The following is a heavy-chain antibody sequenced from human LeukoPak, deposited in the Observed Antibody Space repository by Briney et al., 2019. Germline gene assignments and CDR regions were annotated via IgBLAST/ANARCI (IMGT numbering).Heavy chain of an antibody. CDR2: IRSDGSNK. Sequence: GGSLRLSCEASGFTFSSYGMHWVRQAPGKGLKWVAFIRSDGSNKYYADSVKGRFTISRDNSKNTLYLQMNSLRAEDTAVYYCGFDYWGQGTLVTVSS. CDR1: GFTFSSYG. V-gene: IGHV3-30*02. CDR3: GFDY. J-gene: IGHJ4*02.